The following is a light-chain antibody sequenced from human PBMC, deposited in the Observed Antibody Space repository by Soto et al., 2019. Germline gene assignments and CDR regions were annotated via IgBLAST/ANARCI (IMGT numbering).Light chain of an antibody. Sequence: QLVLTQSPSASASLGASVKLTCTLSSGHSTYAIAWHQQQPGKGPRYLMNLRSDGSHSKGDGIPDRFSGSSSGAERYLTISSLQSGDEADYYCQTWGPGIRVFGGGTKLTVL. CDR3: QTWGPGIRV. J-gene: IGLJ2*01. CDR1: SGHSTYA. V-gene: IGLV4-69*01. CDR2: LRSDGSH.